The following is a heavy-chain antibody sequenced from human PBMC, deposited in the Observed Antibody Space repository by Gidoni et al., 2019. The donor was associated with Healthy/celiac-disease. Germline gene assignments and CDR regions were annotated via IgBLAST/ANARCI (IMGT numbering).Heavy chain of an antibody. CDR1: GLAFSSYS. CDR3: ARESHLSMVRFNWFDP. D-gene: IGHD3-10*01. Sequence: EVQLVEPGGGLVKLGGSLRLACAASGLAFSSYSMNWVRQAPGKGLEWVSSISSSSSYLCYADSVKGRFTISRDNAKNSLYRQLNSLGAEDTAVYYCARESHLSMVRFNWFDPWGQGTLVTVSS. J-gene: IGHJ5*02. V-gene: IGHV3-21*01. CDR2: ISSSSSYL.